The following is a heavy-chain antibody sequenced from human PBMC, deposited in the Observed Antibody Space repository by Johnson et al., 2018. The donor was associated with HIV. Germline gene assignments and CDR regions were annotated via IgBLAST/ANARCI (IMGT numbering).Heavy chain of an antibody. V-gene: IGHV3-15*01. CDR1: GFTFNNAW. Sequence: VQLVESGGGSVKPGDSLRLSCAASGFTFNNAWMNWVRQAPGKGLEWVGRIKSKTDGGTTDYAAPVKGRFTISRDDSKNTLYLQMSSLKTEDAAGYYCARGTTGTTTEADAFDIWGQGTMVTVSS. J-gene: IGHJ3*02. D-gene: IGHD1-1*01. CDR3: ARGTTGTTTEADAFDI. CDR2: IKSKTDGGTT.